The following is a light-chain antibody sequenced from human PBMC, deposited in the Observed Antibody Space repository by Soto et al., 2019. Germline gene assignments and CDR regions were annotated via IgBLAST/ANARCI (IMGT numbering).Light chain of an antibody. CDR1: QTINSN. CDR2: GAS. Sequence: EIVLTQSPATLSLSPGDRATLFCSASQTINSNLAWYQQKSGQAPRLLIYGASTRATGVPARFSGSGFGTEFTLTISSLQSEDFAVYYCQQYNNWRTLGPATKVDIK. V-gene: IGKV3-15*01. J-gene: IGKJ1*01. CDR3: QQYNNWRT.